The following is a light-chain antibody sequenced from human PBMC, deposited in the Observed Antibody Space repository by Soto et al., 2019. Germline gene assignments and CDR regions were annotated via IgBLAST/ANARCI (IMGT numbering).Light chain of an antibody. J-gene: IGLJ3*02. Sequence: QSALTQPASVSGSPGQSITISCNGTSSDVGGYNYVSWYQQHPGKAPKLMIYDVSNRPSGVSNRFSGSKSGNTASLTISGLQAEDEADYYCSSYTSSSTLPLVFGGGTKLTVL. CDR3: SSYTSSSTLPLV. V-gene: IGLV2-14*01. CDR2: DVS. CDR1: SSDVGGYNY.